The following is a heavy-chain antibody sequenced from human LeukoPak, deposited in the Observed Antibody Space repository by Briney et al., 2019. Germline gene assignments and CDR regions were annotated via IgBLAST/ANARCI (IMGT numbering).Heavy chain of an antibody. CDR2: ISSSGSTI. CDR1: GFTFSDYY. J-gene: IGHJ4*02. V-gene: IGHV3-11*01. D-gene: IGHD5-18*01. CDR3: ARCSRIQLWFDY. Sequence: GGSLRLSCAASGFTFSDYYMSWIRQAPGKGLEWVSYISSSGSTIYYADSVKGRFTISRDNAKNSLYLQMNSLRAEDTAVYYRARCSRIQLWFDYWGQGTLVTVSS.